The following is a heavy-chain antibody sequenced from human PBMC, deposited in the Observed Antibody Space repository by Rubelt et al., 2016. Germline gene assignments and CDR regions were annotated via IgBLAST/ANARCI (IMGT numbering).Heavy chain of an antibody. Sequence: QVQLQESGPGLVKPSETLSLTCTVSGYSISSDYCWGWIRQPPGQGLEWIGSISHSGATYYNPSLMSRVTMSIDTPKNQFSLKVSCVTSADTTVYYCARRGYNSGHSYLDFWGQGTLGTVSS. D-gene: IGHD6-19*01. V-gene: IGHV4-38-2*02. CDR1: GYSISSDYC. CDR2: ISHSGAT. J-gene: IGHJ4*02. CDR3: ARRGYNSGHSYLDF.